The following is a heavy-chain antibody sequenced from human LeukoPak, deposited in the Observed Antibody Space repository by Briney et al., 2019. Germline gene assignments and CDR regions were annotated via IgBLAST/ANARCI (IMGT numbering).Heavy chain of an antibody. CDR3: AKDLYSSSWGHYYYYYMDV. J-gene: IGHJ6*03. CDR2: INSDGSST. Sequence: GGSLRLSCAASGFTFSSYWMHWVRQAPGKGLVWVSRINSDGSSTSYADSVKGRFAISRDNAKNTLYLQMNSLRAEDTAVYYCAKDLYSSSWGHYYYYYMDVWGKGTTVTVSS. V-gene: IGHV3-74*01. CDR1: GFTFSSYW. D-gene: IGHD6-13*01.